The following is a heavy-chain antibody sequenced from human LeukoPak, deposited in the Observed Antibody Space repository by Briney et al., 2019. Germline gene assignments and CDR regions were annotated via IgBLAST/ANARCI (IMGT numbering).Heavy chain of an antibody. CDR1: GLTFSDYS. CDR2: ISSSARSQ. Sequence: GGSLRLSCAASGLTFSDYSMTWVRQAPGKGLEWVSSISSSARSQYYPDSLKGRLSISRDNAKNSLYLQINSLRAEDTAVYYCAKGVGDYLHYYFDQWGQGTLVAVSS. D-gene: IGHD4-17*01. CDR3: AKGVGDYLHYYFDQ. V-gene: IGHV3-21*01. J-gene: IGHJ4*02.